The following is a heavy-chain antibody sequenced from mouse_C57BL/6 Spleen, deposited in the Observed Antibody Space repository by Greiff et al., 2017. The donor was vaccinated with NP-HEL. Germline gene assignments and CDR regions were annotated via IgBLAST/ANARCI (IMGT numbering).Heavy chain of an antibody. CDR3: AREGDGYYGYFDV. Sequence: VQLQQSGAELVRPGASVKLSCKASGYTFTDYYINWVKQRPGQGLEWIARIYPGSGNTYYNEKFKGKATLTAEKSSSTAYMQLSSLTSEDSAVYFCAREGDGYYGYFDVWGTGTTVTVSS. D-gene: IGHD2-3*01. J-gene: IGHJ1*03. V-gene: IGHV1-76*01. CDR2: IYPGSGNT. CDR1: GYTFTDYY.